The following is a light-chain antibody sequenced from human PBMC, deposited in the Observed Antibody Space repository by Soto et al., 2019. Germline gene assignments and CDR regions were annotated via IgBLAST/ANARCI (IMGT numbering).Light chain of an antibody. CDR1: QSVSSSY. Sequence: EIVLTQSPGTLSLSPGERATLSCRASQSVSSSYLAWFQQKPGQAPRLVIYGASSRATGIPDRFSGSGSGTDFTLTISGLEPEDFAVYYCQHYGSSPSTFGQGTKVEVK. V-gene: IGKV3-20*01. CDR3: QHYGSSPST. CDR2: GAS. J-gene: IGKJ1*01.